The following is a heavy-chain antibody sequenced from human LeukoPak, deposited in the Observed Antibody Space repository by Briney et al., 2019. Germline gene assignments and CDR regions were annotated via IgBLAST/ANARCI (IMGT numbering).Heavy chain of an antibody. V-gene: IGHV3-23*01. CDR2: INGNGGRT. J-gene: IGHJ4*02. D-gene: IGHD5-18*01. Sequence: GGSLRLSCAASGFTFSSYAMSWVRQAPGKGLEWVSSINGNGGRTYYADSVRGRFTISRDNSKNTLYLQMNSLRAEDTAVYYCARDSDAAMEPRTFDYWGQGTLVTVSS. CDR1: GFTFSSYA. CDR3: ARDSDAAMEPRTFDY.